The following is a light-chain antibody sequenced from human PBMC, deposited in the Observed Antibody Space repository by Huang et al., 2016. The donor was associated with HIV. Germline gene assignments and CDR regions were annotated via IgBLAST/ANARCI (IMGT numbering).Light chain of an antibody. CDR2: GAS. J-gene: IGKJ3*01. V-gene: IGKV3-15*01. Sequence: EIVMTQSPASLSVSPGERATLSCRASQSVSSNLAWYRQKPGQAPRLLIYGASTRATGIPARFSGSGSGTEFTLTISSLQSEDFAVYYCQQYNNWLPGFTFGPGTKVDI. CDR3: QQYNNWLPGFT. CDR1: QSVSSN.